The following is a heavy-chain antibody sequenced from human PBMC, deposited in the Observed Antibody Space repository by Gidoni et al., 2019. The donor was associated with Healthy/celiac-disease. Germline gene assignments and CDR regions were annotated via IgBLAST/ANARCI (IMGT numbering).Heavy chain of an antibody. CDR3: ARDVYGGKFDFGGGYYFDY. V-gene: IGHV3-11*01. J-gene: IGHJ4*02. CDR1: GFTFSAYY. Sequence: QVQLVESGGGLVKPGGSLRLSCAASGFTFSAYYMRWIRQAPGKGLEWVSYISSSGSTIYYADSVKGRFTISRDNAKNSLYLQMNSLRAEDTAVYYCARDVYGGKFDFGGGYYFDYWGQGTLVTVSS. CDR2: ISSSGSTI. D-gene: IGHD4-17*01.